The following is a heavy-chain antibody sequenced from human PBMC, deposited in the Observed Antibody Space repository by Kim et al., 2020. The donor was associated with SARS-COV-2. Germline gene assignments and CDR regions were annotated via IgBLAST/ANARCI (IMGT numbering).Heavy chain of an antibody. V-gene: IGHV1-2*02. Sequence: TKYAERVQGRVTMTRDPSTRPVYMELSRLKADDTAVYYCARGANTLSAFDLWGQGTMVTVSS. CDR2: T. CDR3: ARGANTLSAFDL. J-gene: IGHJ3*01.